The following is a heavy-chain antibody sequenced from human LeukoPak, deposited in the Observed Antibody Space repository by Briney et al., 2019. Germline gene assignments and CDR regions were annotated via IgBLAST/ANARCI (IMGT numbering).Heavy chain of an antibody. CDR2: IYYSGST. CDR1: GGSISSYY. J-gene: IGHJ4*02. V-gene: IGHV4-59*08. D-gene: IGHD6-13*01. Sequence: PSETLSLTCTGSGGSISSYYWSWIRQPRGKGREWIGYIYYSGSTNYNPSLKSRVTISVDTSKNRFSLKLSSVTTADTAVYYCARHQSAAAGTEEFDYWGQGTLVTVSS. CDR3: ARHQSAAAGTEEFDY.